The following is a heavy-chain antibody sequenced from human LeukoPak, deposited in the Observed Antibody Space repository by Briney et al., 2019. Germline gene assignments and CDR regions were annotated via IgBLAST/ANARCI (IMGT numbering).Heavy chain of an antibody. D-gene: IGHD3-22*01. J-gene: IGHJ5*02. CDR3: TTDSNYYDSRGYSP. V-gene: IGHV3-15*01. CDR2: IKSKTDGGTT. Sequence: GGSLRLSCAASGFAFSNAWMSWVRQAPGKGLEWVGRIKSKTDGGTTDYAAPVKGRFTISRDDSKNTLYLQMNSLKTEDTAVYYCTTDSNYYDSRGYSPWGQGTLVTVSS. CDR1: GFAFSNAW.